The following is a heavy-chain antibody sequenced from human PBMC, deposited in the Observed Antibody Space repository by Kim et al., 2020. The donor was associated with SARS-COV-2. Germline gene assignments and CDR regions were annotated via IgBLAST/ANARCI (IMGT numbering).Heavy chain of an antibody. CDR3: ASYSSSWSYFDY. J-gene: IGHJ4*02. Sequence: SETLSLTCAVSGGSISSSNWWSWVRQPPGKGLEWIGEIYHSGSTNYNPSLKSRVTISVDKSKNQFSLKLSSVTAADTAVYYCASYSSSWSYFDYWGQGTLVTVSS. V-gene: IGHV4-4*02. CDR2: IYHSGST. CDR1: GGSISSSNW. D-gene: IGHD6-13*01.